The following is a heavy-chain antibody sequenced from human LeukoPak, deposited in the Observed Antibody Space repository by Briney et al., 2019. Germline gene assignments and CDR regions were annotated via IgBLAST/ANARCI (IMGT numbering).Heavy chain of an antibody. CDR1: GFTFSSYA. D-gene: IGHD1-26*01. V-gene: IGHV3-23*01. CDR3: AKDQRYSGSYGPPRPNFVY. Sequence: GGSLRLSCAASGFTFSSYAMSWVRQAPGKGLEWDSAISGSGGSTYYADSVKGRFTISRDNSKNTLYLQMNSLRAEDTAVYYCAKDQRYSGSYGPPRPNFVYWGQGTLVTVSS. CDR2: ISGSGGST. J-gene: IGHJ4*02.